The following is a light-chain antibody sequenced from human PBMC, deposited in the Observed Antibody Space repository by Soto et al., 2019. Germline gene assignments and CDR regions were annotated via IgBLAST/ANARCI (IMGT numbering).Light chain of an antibody. J-gene: IGKJ1*01. V-gene: IGKV3-15*01. Sequence: EIVLTQSPGTLSLSPGERATPSCRASQSISRSYLAWYQQKPGQAPRLLTYGASTRATGIPARFSGSGSGTEFTLTISSLQPEDFAVYYCQQYYNWPRTFGQGTKVDIK. CDR2: GAS. CDR1: QSISRSY. CDR3: QQYYNWPRT.